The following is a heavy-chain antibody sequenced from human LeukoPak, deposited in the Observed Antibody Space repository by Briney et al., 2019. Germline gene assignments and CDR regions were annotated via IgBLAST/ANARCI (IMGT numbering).Heavy chain of an antibody. J-gene: IGHJ4*02. CDR2: IWSDGRNK. D-gene: IGHD3-16*01. CDR1: GFTVSSNY. CDR3: VRELGPFTGFDN. Sequence: GGSLRLSCAASGFTVSSNYMSWVRQAPDKGLEWVAVIWSDGRNKFYADSVKGRFIISRDNSKNTLDLQMNSLRADDTAVYYCVRELGPFTGFDNWGQGTLVTVSS. V-gene: IGHV3-33*08.